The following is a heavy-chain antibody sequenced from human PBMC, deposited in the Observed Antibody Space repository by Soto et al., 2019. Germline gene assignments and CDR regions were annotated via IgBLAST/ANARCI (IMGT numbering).Heavy chain of an antibody. Sequence: PSETLSLTCTVSNFSVLTSIYYWAWIRQPPGKGLEWVGTVYYTGTTYYNPSLQSRVTISIDTSKNQFPLNLNSVTAADTAVYYCARNWNLALVPAAYFDSWGQGTLVTVYS. CDR2: VYYTGTT. V-gene: IGHV4-39*01. D-gene: IGHD2-2*01. CDR3: ARNWNLALVPAAYFDS. CDR1: NFSVLTSIYY. J-gene: IGHJ4*02.